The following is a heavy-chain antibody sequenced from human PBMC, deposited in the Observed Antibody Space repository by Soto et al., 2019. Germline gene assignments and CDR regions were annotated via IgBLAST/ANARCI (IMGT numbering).Heavy chain of an antibody. CDR1: GGSFSGYY. V-gene: IGHV4-34*01. CDR2: INHSGST. Sequence: SETLSLTCAVHGGSFSGYYWSWIRQPPGKGLEWIGEINHSGSTNYNPPLKSRVTISEDSYKNQFSLKRSTVTAADTAVYYCARSSIAARPVDYWGQGTLVTVSS. CDR3: ARSSIAARPVDY. J-gene: IGHJ4*02. D-gene: IGHD6-6*01.